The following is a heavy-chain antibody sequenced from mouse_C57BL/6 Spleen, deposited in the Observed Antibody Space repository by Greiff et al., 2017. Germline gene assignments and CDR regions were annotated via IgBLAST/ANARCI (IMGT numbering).Heavy chain of an antibody. J-gene: IGHJ4*01. CDR1: GYTFTSYW. V-gene: IGHV1-64*01. Sequence: QVQLQQPGAELVKPGASVKLSCKASGYTFTSYWMHWVKQRPGQGLEWIGMIHPNSGSTNYNEKFKSKATLTVDKSSSTAYMQLSSLTSEDSAVYYCARVPIYYGSSYDYAMDYWGQGTSVTVSS. D-gene: IGHD1-1*01. CDR3: ARVPIYYGSSYDYAMDY. CDR2: IHPNSGST.